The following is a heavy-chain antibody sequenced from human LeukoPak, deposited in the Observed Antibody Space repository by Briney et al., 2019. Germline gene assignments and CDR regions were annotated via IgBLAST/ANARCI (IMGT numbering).Heavy chain of an antibody. CDR2: IIPIFGTA. V-gene: IGHV1-69*05. CDR3: ARDSDYYDSSVGYAFDI. CDR1: GGTFSSYA. J-gene: IGHJ3*02. D-gene: IGHD3-22*01. Sequence: ASVKVSCKASGGTFSSYAISWVRQAPGQGLEWMGRIIPIFGTANYAQKFQGRVTITTGESTSTAYMELSSLRSEDTAVYYCARDSDYYDSSVGYAFDIWGQGTMVTVSS.